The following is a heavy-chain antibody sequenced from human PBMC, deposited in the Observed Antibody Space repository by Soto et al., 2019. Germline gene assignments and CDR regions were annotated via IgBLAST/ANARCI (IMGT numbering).Heavy chain of an antibody. CDR3: ARDWAWNYDY. CDR2: ISSDGGKA. CDR1: GFTVCFFG. D-gene: IGHD1-7*01. Sequence: PGWCLRLCCAACGFTVCFFGLHLARQAPGKGLEWVAFISSDGGKAYYADSMKGRFTISRDNSKNTLDLQMNSLKPEDTAVYYCARDWAWNYDYWGQGTLVTVSS. V-gene: IGHV3-30-3*01. J-gene: IGHJ4*02.